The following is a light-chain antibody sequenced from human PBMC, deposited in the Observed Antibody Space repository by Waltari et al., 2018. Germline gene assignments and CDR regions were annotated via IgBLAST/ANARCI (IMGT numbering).Light chain of an antibody. CDR1: SIDLDRYHR. J-gene: IGLJ1*01. Sequence: QAALTQSPYVSGSPGQSVTIPCTGTSIDLDRYHRVSCYQQHPGKAPKVMIYEVNKRPSGVSDRFSGSKSGNTASLTISGLQAEDEADYYCSSLTSSDTFIFVTGTRLTVL. CDR2: EVN. V-gene: IGLV2-18*02. CDR3: SSLTSSDTFI.